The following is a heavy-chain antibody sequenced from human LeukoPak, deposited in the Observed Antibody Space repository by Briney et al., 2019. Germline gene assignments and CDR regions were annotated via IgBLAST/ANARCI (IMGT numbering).Heavy chain of an antibody. J-gene: IGHJ4*02. CDR2: ISSSGSPI. CDR1: GFTFSSYS. Sequence: SGGSLRLSCAASGFTFSSYSINWVRQAPGKGLEWVSYISSSGSPIYYADSVRGRFTISRDNAKNSLYLQMNRLRDEDTAMYYCVSDPVALDFWGQGTPVTVSS. V-gene: IGHV3-48*02. CDR3: VSDPVALDF.